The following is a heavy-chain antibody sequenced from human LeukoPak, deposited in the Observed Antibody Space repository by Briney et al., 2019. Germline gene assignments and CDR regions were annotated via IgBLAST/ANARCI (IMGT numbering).Heavy chain of an antibody. CDR3: ARGPYDFWSGYYIHYFDY. Sequence: ASVKVSCKASGYTFTSYAMNWVRQAPGQGLEWMGWINTNTGNPTYAQGFTGRFVFSLDTSVSTAYLQISRLKAEDTAVYYCARGPYDFWSGYYIHYFDYWGREPWSPSPQ. J-gene: IGHJ4*02. CDR2: INTNTGNP. V-gene: IGHV7-4-1*02. CDR1: GYTFTSYA. D-gene: IGHD3-3*01.